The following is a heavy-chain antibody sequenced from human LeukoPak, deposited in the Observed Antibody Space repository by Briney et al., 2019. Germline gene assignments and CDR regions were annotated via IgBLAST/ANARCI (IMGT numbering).Heavy chain of an antibody. CDR2: VSSDGATT. V-gene: IGHV3-74*01. CDR1: GFTLSNYW. J-gene: IGHJ4*02. CDR3: ARAVGGLLDY. Sequence: GGSLRLSCAVSGFTLSNYWIHWVRQAPGKGLVWVSPVSSDGATTTYADSVKGRFTISRDNVKSTVYLQMSSLRAEDTAVYYCARAVGGLLDYWGQGTLVTVSS. D-gene: IGHD2-15*01.